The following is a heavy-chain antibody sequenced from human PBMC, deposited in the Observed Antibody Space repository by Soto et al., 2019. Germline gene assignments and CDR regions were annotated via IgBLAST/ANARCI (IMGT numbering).Heavy chain of an antibody. J-gene: IGHJ6*02. CDR3: ARDSSGYFHYYYGMDV. V-gene: IGHV3-48*03. Sequence: PGGSLRLSCAASGFTFSSYEMNWVRQAPGKGLEWVSYISSSGSTIYYADSVKGRFTISRDNAKNSLYLQMNSLRAEDTAVYYCARDSSGYFHYYYGMDVWGQGTTVTVSS. CDR1: GFTFSSYE. D-gene: IGHD3-22*01. CDR2: ISSSGSTI.